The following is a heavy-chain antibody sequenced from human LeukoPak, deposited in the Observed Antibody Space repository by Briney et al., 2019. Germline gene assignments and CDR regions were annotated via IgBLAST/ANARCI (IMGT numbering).Heavy chain of an antibody. CDR2: VTSSGGHM. CDR1: GFIFSDYY. V-gene: IGHV3-11*04. J-gene: IGHJ4*02. CDR3: ARNYDVLTGYPYYFDH. D-gene: IGHD3-9*01. Sequence: GGSLRLPCAASGFIFSDYYMTWIRQAPGKGLEWVSYVTSSGGHMYYADSAKGRLTISRDNAKNSLDLQMNSLRAEDTAVYYCARNYDVLTGYPYYFDHWGQGILVTVSS.